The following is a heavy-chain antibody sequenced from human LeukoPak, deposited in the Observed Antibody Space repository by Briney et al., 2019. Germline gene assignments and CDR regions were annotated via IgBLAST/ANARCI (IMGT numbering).Heavy chain of an antibody. CDR1: GGSISSGSYY. D-gene: IGHD1-1*01. V-gene: IGHV4-61*02. CDR2: IYTSGST. Sequence: SSETLSLTCTVSGGSISSGSYYWSWIRQPAGKGLEWIGRIYTSGSTNYNPSLKSRVTISVDTSKNQFSLKLSSVTAADTAVYYCRGLERHRDDAFDIWGQGTMVTVSS. CDR3: RGLERHRDDAFDI. J-gene: IGHJ3*02.